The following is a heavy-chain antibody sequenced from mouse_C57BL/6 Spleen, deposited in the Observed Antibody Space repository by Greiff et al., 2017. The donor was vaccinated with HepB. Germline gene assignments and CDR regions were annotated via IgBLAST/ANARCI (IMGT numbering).Heavy chain of an antibody. CDR1: GYTFTDYY. CDR2: INPNNGGT. CDR3: ARENYVNRGYFDY. Sequence: EVQLQQSGPELVKPGASVKISCKASGYTFTDYYMNWVKQSHGKSLEWIGDINPNNGGTSYNQKFKGKATLTVDKSSSTAYMELRSLTSEDSAVYYCARENYVNRGYFDYWGQGTTLTVSS. J-gene: IGHJ2*01. D-gene: IGHD2-1*01. V-gene: IGHV1-26*01.